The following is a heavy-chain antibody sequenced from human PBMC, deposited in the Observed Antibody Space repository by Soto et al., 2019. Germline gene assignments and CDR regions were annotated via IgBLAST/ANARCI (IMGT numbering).Heavy chain of an antibody. V-gene: IGHV3-23*01. CDR1: GFTFSSYA. J-gene: IGHJ6*02. CDR3: AKGASWNYDFWSGYYNTPHYYYYGMDV. CDR2: ISGSGGST. Sequence: GGSLRLSCAASGFTFSSYAMSWVRQSPGKGLEWVSAISGSGGSTYYADSVKGRFTISRDNSKNTLYLQMNSLRAEDTAVYYCAKGASWNYDFWSGYYNTPHYYYYGMDVWGQGTTVTVS. D-gene: IGHD3-3*01.